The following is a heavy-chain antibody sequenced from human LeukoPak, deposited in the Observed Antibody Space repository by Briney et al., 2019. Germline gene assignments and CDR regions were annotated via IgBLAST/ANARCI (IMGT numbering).Heavy chain of an antibody. CDR2: MYYSGNT. CDR1: GGSISGSTYY. D-gene: IGHD3-22*01. J-gene: IGHJ3*02. Sequence: SESLSLTCIVSGGSISGSTYYWGWIRQPPGKGLEWIGSMYYSGNTFYNPSLKSRVTISVDTSKNQFSLKLSSVTAADTAVYYCARDYSSAFGPQILGDAFDMWGQGTMVTVSS. V-gene: IGHV4-39*07. CDR3: ARDYSSAFGPQILGDAFDM.